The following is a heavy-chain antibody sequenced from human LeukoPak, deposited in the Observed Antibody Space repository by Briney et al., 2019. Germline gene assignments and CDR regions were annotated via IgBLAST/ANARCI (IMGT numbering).Heavy chain of an antibody. V-gene: IGHV1-2*04. CDR3: AREGDFWSGYYAEAYGMDV. J-gene: IGHJ6*02. D-gene: IGHD3-3*01. CDR1: GYTFTGYY. Sequence: SVKVSCKASGYTFTGYYMHWVRQAPGQGLEWMGWINPNSGGTNYAQKFQGWVTMTRDTSISTAYMELSRLRSDDTAVYYCAREGDFWSGYYAEAYGMDVWGQGTTVTVSS. CDR2: INPNSGGT.